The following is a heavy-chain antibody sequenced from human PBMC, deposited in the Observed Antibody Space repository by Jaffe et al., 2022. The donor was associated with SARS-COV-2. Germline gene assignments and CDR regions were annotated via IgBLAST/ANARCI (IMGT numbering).Heavy chain of an antibody. CDR3: TTDRDSSSWYSWFDP. CDR1: GFTFSNAW. CDR2: IKSKTDGGTT. Sequence: EVQLVESGGGLVKPGGSLRLSCAASGFTFSNAWMSWVRQAPGKGLEWVGRIKSKTDGGTTDYAAPVKGRFTISRDDSKNTLYLQMNSLKTEDTAVYYCTTDRDSSSWYSWFDPWGQGTLVTVSS. D-gene: IGHD6-13*01. V-gene: IGHV3-15*01. J-gene: IGHJ5*02.